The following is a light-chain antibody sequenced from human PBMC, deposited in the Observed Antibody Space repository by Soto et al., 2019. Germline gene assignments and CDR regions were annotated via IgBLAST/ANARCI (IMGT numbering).Light chain of an antibody. CDR2: DAS. V-gene: IGKV1-5*01. Sequence: DIQMTQCPSTLSASVGDSVTITCRASQSISTWLAWYQQKPGKAPKFLIYDASTLETGVPSRFSGSASGTEFTLTISGLQPEDVASYYCQQYHTYPLTFGGGTKVDIK. CDR1: QSISTW. J-gene: IGKJ4*01. CDR3: QQYHTYPLT.